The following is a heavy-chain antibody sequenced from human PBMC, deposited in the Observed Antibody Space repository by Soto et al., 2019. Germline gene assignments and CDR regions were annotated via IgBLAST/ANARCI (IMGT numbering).Heavy chain of an antibody. V-gene: IGHV4-59*08. J-gene: IGHJ4*02. CDR2: IYNSGNT. D-gene: IGHD3-10*01. CDR3: ARQYYFGSGSYYNRPLDF. Sequence: SETLSLTCTVSGGSISSYHWTWIRQPPGKGLEWIGYIYNSGNTTYNPSLKSRVTISVDTSKNQFSLKLSSVTAAYTAVYYCARQYYFGSGSYYNRPLDFWGQGTLVTVSS. CDR1: GGSISSYH.